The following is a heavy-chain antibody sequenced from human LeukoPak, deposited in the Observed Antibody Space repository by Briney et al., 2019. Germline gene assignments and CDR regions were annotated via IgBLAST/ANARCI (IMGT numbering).Heavy chain of an antibody. Sequence: TGGSLRLSCAASGFTFSSYAMSWVRQAPGKGLEWVSAISGSGDKTYYTDSLKGRFTISRDNSRNTLYLQMNSLRAEDTAVYFCAKDRGDIVNWFDPWGQGTLVTVSA. D-gene: IGHD2-15*01. CDR2: ISGSGDKT. CDR1: GFTFSSYA. V-gene: IGHV3-23*01. J-gene: IGHJ5*02. CDR3: AKDRGDIVNWFDP.